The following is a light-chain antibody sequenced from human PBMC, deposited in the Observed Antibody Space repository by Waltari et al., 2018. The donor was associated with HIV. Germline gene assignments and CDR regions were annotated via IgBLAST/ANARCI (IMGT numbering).Light chain of an antibody. CDR1: SSDVGGYHY. Sequence: QSALTPPASVSGSPGQSITISCTGPSSDVGGYHYVSWYQQHPGKAPKLMIYEVSNRPSGVSNRFSGSKSGNTASLTIYGLQAEDEADYYCSSYTSSSTPVFGTGTKVTVL. CDR3: SSYTSSSTPV. V-gene: IGLV2-14*01. CDR2: EVS. J-gene: IGLJ1*01.